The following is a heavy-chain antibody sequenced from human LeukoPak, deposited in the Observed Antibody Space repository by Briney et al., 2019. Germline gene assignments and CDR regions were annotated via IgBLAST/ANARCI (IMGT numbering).Heavy chain of an antibody. D-gene: IGHD6-6*01. Sequence: PGGSLRLSCAASGFTVSSNYMSWVRQAPGKGLEWVSVIYSGGSTYYADSVKGRFTISRDNSKNTLYLQMNSLRAEDTAVYYCARRPHYYCGMDVWGQGTTVTVSS. CDR1: GFTVSSNY. CDR2: IYSGGST. V-gene: IGHV3-66*01. CDR3: ARRPHYYCGMDV. J-gene: IGHJ6*02.